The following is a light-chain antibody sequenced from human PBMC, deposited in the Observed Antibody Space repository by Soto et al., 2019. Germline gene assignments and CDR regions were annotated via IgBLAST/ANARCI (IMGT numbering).Light chain of an antibody. CDR3: SSFSGSNNPYV. J-gene: IGLJ1*01. CDR2: EVT. CDR1: SSDVGGYNY. V-gene: IGLV2-8*01. Sequence: QSALAQPPSASGSPGQSVTISCTGTSSDVGGYNYVSWYQQEPGKAPKLMIYEVTKRPSGVPDRFSGSKSGNTASLTVSGLQAGDEGDYDYCSSFSGSNNPYVFGTGTKVTVL.